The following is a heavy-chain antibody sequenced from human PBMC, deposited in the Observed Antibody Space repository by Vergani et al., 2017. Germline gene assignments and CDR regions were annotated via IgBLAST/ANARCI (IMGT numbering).Heavy chain of an antibody. CDR2: IQFDGSNQ. J-gene: IGHJ4*02. V-gene: IGHV3-30*02. D-gene: IGHD3-16*01. CDR1: GFTLSNYA. CDR3: AKHFRGWGIDY. Sequence: QVQLVESGGGVVQRGGSLRLSCATSGFTLSNYAMQWIRQGPGKGLEFVAFIQFDGSNQYYADSVKGRFTLSRDFSKNTLYLQMNILRTDDTATNYCAKHFRGWGIDYWGQGTQVIVSS.